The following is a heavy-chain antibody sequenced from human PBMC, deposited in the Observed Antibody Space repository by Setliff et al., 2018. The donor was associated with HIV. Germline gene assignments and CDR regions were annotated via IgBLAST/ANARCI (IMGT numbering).Heavy chain of an antibody. V-gene: IGHV1-18*01. D-gene: IGHD6-19*01. CDR2: ISAYNGNT. J-gene: IGHJ6*02. CDR3: ARLGSGWSDSYYYAMDV. CDR1: GYTFTSYG. Sequence: GASVKVSCKASGYTFTSYGISWVRQAPGQGLEWMGWISAYNGNTNYAQKLQGRVTMTTDTSTSRAYMELRSLRSDDTAAYFCARLGSGWSDSYYYAMDVWGQGTTVTV.